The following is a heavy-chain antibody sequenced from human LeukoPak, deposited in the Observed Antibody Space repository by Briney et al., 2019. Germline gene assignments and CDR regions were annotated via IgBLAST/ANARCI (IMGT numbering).Heavy chain of an antibody. CDR1: GGSISSYY. J-gene: IGHJ4*02. D-gene: IGHD3-16*01. V-gene: IGHV4-34*01. CDR3: ARGDMMTHYFDY. Sequence: MSSETLSLTCTVSGGSISSYYWSWIRQPPGKGLEWIGEINHSGSTNYNPSLKSRVTISVDTSKNQFSLKLSSVTAADTAVYYCARGDMMTHYFDYWGQGTLVTVSS. CDR2: INHSGST.